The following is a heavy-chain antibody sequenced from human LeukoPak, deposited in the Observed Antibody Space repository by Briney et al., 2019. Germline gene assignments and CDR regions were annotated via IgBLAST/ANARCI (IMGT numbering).Heavy chain of an antibody. CDR3: ARSSYYSDSSGYSYCYYYMDV. Sequence: SETLSLTCTVPGGSLRDYYWNWIRQPPGKGLEWIGYIYYSGSTNYSPSLKSRVTISVDTSKNQFSLKLNSVTAADTAVYYCARSSYYSDSSGYSYCYYYMDVWGKGTTVTVSS. CDR2: IYYSGST. CDR1: GGSLRDYY. J-gene: IGHJ6*03. V-gene: IGHV4-59*01. D-gene: IGHD3-22*01.